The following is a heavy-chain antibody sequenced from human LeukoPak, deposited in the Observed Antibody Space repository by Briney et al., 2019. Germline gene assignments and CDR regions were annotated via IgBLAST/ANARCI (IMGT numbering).Heavy chain of an antibody. CDR3: ARGGANDAFDI. J-gene: IGHJ3*02. V-gene: IGHV4-34*01. CDR1: GGSISSYY. CDR2: INHSGST. Sequence: PSETLSLTCTVSGGSISSYYWSWIRQPPGKGLEWIGEINHSGSTNYNPSLKSRVTISVDTSKNQFSLKLSSVTAADTAVYYCARGGANDAFDIWGQGTMVTVSS. D-gene: IGHD1-26*01.